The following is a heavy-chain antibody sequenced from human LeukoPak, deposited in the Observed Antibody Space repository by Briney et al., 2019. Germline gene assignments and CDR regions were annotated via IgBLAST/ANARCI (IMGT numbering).Heavy chain of an antibody. J-gene: IGHJ6*03. CDR1: GFTFSSYS. CDR2: ISSSSSYI. V-gene: IGHV3-21*04. Sequence: GGSLRLSCAASGFTFSSYSMNWVRQAPGKGLEWVSSISSSSSYIYYADSVKGRFTISRDNSKNTLYLQMNSLRAEDTAVYYCAKSYYSGYDYYYYMDVWGKGTTVTISS. CDR3: AKSYYSGYDYYYYMDV. D-gene: IGHD5-12*01.